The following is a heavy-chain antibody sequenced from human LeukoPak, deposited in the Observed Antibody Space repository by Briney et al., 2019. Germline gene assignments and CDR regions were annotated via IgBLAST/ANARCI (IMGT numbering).Heavy chain of an antibody. D-gene: IGHD2-2*01. CDR1: GYTFTSYD. Sequence: ASVKVSCKASGYTFTSYDINWVRLATGQGLEWMGWMNPNSGNTGYAHKFQSRVAMTRNTSISTADMELSSLRSEDTAVYYCARGRGGSYAELDYWGQGTLVTVSS. CDR2: MNPNSGNT. J-gene: IGHJ4*02. V-gene: IGHV1-8*01. CDR3: ARGRGGSYAELDY.